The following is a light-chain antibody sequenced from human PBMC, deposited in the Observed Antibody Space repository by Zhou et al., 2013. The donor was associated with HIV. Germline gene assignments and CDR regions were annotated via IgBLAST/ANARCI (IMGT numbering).Light chain of an antibody. CDR1: HSISSW. V-gene: IGKV1-5*03. J-gene: IGKJ5*01. CDR3: QQSYSTLIT. CDR2: KAS. Sequence: DIQMTQSPSTLSASVGDRVTITCRASHSISSWLAWYQQKPGKAPKLLIYKASSLESGVPSRFSGSGSGTDFTLTISSLQPEDFATYYCQQSYSTLITFGQGTRLEIK.